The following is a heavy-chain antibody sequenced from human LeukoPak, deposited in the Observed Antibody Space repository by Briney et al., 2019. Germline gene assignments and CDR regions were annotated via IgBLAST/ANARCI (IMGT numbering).Heavy chain of an antibody. J-gene: IGHJ4*02. V-gene: IGHV1-2*02. CDR2: INSGSGDT. CDR3: VREARATADF. CDR1: GFTFTDYH. D-gene: IGHD1-26*01. Sequence: ASVKVSCNASGFTFTDYHMHWVRQAPGQGLEWMGWINSGSGDTNYAQKLQGRVTVTRDTSIRTTYMELSNLRSDDTAVYYCVREARATADFWGQGTLVTVSS.